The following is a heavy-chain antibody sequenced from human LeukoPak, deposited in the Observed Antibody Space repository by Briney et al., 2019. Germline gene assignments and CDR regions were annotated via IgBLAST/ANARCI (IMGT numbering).Heavy chain of an antibody. CDR2: FDPEDGET. Sequence: ASVKVSCKVSGYTLTELSMHWVRQAPGKGLEWMGGFDPEDGETIYAQKFQGRVTMTEDTSTDTAYMELSSLRSEDTAVYYCATDGLALDYGDYAIGYWGQGTLVTVSS. D-gene: IGHD4-17*01. J-gene: IGHJ4*02. CDR3: ATDGLALDYGDYAIGY. CDR1: GYTLTELS. V-gene: IGHV1-24*01.